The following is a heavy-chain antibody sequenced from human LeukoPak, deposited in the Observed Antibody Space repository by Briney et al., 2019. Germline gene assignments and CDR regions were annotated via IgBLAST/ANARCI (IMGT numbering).Heavy chain of an antibody. D-gene: IGHD2-2*01. CDR2: ISSTSTTM. J-gene: IGHJ4*02. Sequence: PGGSLRLSCAASGFTFSSYSMNWVRQAPGKGLEWVSHISSTSTTMYYADSVKGRFTISRDNAKNSLYLQMNSLRGEDTAVYYCAKGGFVFVPAARGGFDYWGQGTLVTVSS. CDR3: AKGGFVFVPAARGGFDY. CDR1: GFTFSSYS. V-gene: IGHV3-48*04.